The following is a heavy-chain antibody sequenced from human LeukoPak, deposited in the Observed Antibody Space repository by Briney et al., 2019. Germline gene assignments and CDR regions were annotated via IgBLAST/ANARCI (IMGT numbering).Heavy chain of an antibody. Sequence: GASVKVSCKASGGTFSSYAISWVRQAPGQGLEWMGGIIPIFGTANYAQKFQGRVTITADESTSTAYMELSSLRSEDTAVYYCAKDQGVAAAVTAGDYWGQGTLVTVSS. D-gene: IGHD6-13*01. CDR1: GGTFSSYA. J-gene: IGHJ4*02. CDR2: IIPIFGTA. V-gene: IGHV1-69*01. CDR3: AKDQGVAAAVTAGDY.